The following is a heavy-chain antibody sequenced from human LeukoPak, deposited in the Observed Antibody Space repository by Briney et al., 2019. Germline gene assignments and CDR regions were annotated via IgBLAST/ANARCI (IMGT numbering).Heavy chain of an antibody. V-gene: IGHV3-30*18. Sequence: GRSLRLSCAASGFTFSSYGMHWVRQAPGKGLEWVAVISYDGSNKYYADSVKGRFTISRDNSKNTLYLQMNSLRAEDTAVYYCAKDAWEVGATTAFDYWGQGTLVTVSS. CDR3: AKDAWEVGATTAFDY. D-gene: IGHD1-26*01. J-gene: IGHJ4*02. CDR1: GFTFSSYG. CDR2: ISYDGSNK.